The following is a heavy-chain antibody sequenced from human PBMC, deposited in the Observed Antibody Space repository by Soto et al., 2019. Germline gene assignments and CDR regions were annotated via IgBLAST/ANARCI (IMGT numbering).Heavy chain of an antibody. CDR2: ICYSGST. J-gene: IGHJ6*02. CDR3: ASAKPDWGYYGMDV. CDR1: GGSISSGDYY. D-gene: IGHD2-2*01. Sequence: ASETLSLTCTVSGGSISSGDYYWSWIRQPPGKGLEWIGYICYSGSTYYNPSLKSRVTISVDTSKRQFSLKLSSVTAADTAVYYCASAKPDWGYYGMDVWGQGTTGAVSS. V-gene: IGHV4-30-4*01.